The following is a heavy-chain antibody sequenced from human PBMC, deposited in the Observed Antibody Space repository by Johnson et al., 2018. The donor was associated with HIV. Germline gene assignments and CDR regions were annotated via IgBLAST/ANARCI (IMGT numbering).Heavy chain of an antibody. D-gene: IGHD3-22*01. V-gene: IGHV3-48*01. CDR2: ISSSGSTI. J-gene: IGHJ3*02. Sequence: VQLVESGGGVVRPGGSLRLSCAASGFTFDDYGMSWVRQVPGKGLEWVSYISSSGSTIYYADSVKGRFTISRDNSNNTVSLQMNSLRAEDTAVYYCARGVYYYDSSGYYRYDAFDIWGQGTMVTVSS. CDR3: ARGVYYYDSSGYYRYDAFDI. CDR1: GFTFDDYG.